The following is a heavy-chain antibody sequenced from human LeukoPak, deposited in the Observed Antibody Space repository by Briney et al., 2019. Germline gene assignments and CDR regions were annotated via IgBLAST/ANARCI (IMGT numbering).Heavy chain of an antibody. Sequence: ASVKVSCKASGYTFTGYYMHWARQAPGQGLEWMGWINPNSGGTNYAQKFQGRVTTTRDTSISTAYMELSRLRSDDTAVYYCARGSRGYSGYDLPPPDYWGQGTLVTVSS. V-gene: IGHV1-2*02. CDR2: INPNSGGT. CDR3: ARGSRGYSGYDLPPPDY. J-gene: IGHJ4*02. CDR1: GYTFTGYY. D-gene: IGHD5-12*01.